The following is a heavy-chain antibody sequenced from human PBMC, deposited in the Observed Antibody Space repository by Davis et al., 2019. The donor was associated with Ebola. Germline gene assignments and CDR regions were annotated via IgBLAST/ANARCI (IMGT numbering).Heavy chain of an antibody. CDR2: ISGFNTNT. CDR1: GYTFTSYG. D-gene: IGHD3-9*01. J-gene: IGHJ4*02. CDR3: AWAPNYDVLTGTSSYYFDY. Sequence: ASVKVSCKSSGYTFTSYGLVWVRQAPGLGLEWMGWISGFNTNTNFAQKFQGRVTVSKDTSTNTAYMDLRSLTSDDTAIYYCAWAPNYDVLTGTSSYYFDYWGQGTLVTVSS. V-gene: IGHV1-18*04.